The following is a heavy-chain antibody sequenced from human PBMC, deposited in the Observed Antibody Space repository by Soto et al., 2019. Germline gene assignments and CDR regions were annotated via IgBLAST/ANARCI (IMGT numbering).Heavy chain of an antibody. CDR2: INPRNGDT. V-gene: IGHV1-46*01. D-gene: IGHD2-8*01. J-gene: IGHJ4*02. CDR3: ATDLGPRRLTFDSTKHQFEF. Sequence: ASVKVSCKASGYTFTSYYIHWVRQAPGQGLEWMGIINPRNGDTTYAQNLQGRVTMTTDTSTNTAYVELRRLISEDTAVFYCATDLGPRRLTFDSTKHQFEFWVQGTLVAASS. CDR1: GYTFTSYY.